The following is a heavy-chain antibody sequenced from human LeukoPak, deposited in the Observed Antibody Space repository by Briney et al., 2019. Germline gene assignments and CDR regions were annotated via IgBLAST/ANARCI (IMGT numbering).Heavy chain of an antibody. CDR3: AREELLWFGELLSKAYNWFDP. V-gene: IGHV1-2*02. J-gene: IGHJ5*02. CDR1: GYTFTGYY. D-gene: IGHD3-10*01. CDR2: INPNSGGT. Sequence: ASVKVSCKASGYTFTGYYMRWVRQAPGQGLEWMGWINPNSGGTNYAQKFQGRVTMTRDTSISTAYMELSRLRSDDTAVYYCAREELLWFGELLSKAYNWFDPWGQGTLVTVSS.